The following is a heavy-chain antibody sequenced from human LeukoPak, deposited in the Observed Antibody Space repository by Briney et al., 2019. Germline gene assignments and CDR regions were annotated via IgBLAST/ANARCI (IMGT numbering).Heavy chain of an antibody. CDR1: GYNFTSYS. V-gene: IGHV5-51*01. J-gene: IGHJ6*01. Sequence: ESLNIYCHGYGYNFTSYSIGWVRHMPRQGLEWMGIHYSVDSDTRHSPSFQGQVNSSSDKSISTSNLQWSRLKASDSAMYYCARLGYSSGGRGYYYGMDVWGQGTTVTVAS. CDR2: HYSVDSDT. CDR3: ARLGYSSGGRGYYYGMDV. D-gene: IGHD6-19*01.